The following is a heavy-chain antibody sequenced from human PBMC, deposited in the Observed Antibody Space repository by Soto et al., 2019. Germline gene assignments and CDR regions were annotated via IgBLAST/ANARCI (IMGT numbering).Heavy chain of an antibody. Sequence: GESLKISCKGSGYTFAGYWIAWVRPMPGKGLELMGIIYPSDSDTRYRPSFQGQVTISADKSISSAYLQWSSLRASDTAMYYCARGGVSTRTFDYWGQGTPVTVSS. J-gene: IGHJ4*02. CDR1: GYTFAGYW. D-gene: IGHD3-3*01. V-gene: IGHV5-51*01. CDR2: IYPSDSDT. CDR3: ARGGVSTRTFDY.